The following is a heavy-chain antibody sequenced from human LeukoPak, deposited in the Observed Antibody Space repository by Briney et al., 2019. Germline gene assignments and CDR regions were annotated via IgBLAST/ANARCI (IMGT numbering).Heavy chain of an antibody. CDR3: ARGGRSSGWYSVY. V-gene: IGHV4-34*01. J-gene: IGHJ4*02. D-gene: IGHD6-19*01. CDR2: INHRGST. Sequence: SETLSLTCAVYGGSFSGYYWSWIRQPPGKGREWMGEINHRGSTNYNPSLKRRVTISVDTSKNQFSLPLSSVTAADTAVYYCARGGRSSGWYSVYWGQGTLVTVSS. CDR1: GGSFSGYY.